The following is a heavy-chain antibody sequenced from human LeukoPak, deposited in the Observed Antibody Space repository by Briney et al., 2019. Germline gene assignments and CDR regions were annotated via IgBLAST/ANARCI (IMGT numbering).Heavy chain of an antibody. D-gene: IGHD6-19*01. CDR1: GGSISSSSYY. V-gene: IGHV4-39*02. CDR2: IYYSGST. CDR3: ARDQGGIAVAGTGYVGFDY. J-gene: IGHJ4*02. Sequence: SETLSLTCTVSGGSISSSSYYWGWIRQPPGKGLEWIGSIYYSGSTYYNPSLKSRVTISVDTSKNQFSLKLSSVTAADTAVYYCARDQGGIAVAGTGYVGFDYWGQGTLVTVSS.